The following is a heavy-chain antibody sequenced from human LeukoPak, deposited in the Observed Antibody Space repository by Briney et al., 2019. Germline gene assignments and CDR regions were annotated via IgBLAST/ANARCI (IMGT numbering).Heavy chain of an antibody. D-gene: IGHD3-10*01. J-gene: IGHJ5*02. CDR2: MNPYSGNT. CDR1: GSTFTSYD. CDR3: ARGLSERLPWCGERTSWFDP. V-gene: IGHV1-8*01. Sequence: GASVKVSCKASGSTFTSYDINWVRQATGQGLEWMGWMNPYSGNTGYAQKFQGRVTMTRNTSISTAYMELSSLRSEDTAVYYCARGLSERLPWCGERTSWFDPWGQGTLVTVSS.